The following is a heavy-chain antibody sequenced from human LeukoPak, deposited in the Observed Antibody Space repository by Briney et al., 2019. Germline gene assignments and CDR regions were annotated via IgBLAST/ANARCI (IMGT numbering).Heavy chain of an antibody. V-gene: IGHV3-23*01. CDR1: GFTFSSYA. CDR2: ISGSGGST. Sequence: GRSLRLSCAASGFTFSSYAMSWVRQAPGKGLEWVSAISGSGGSTYYADSVKGRFTISRDNSKNTLYLQMNSLRAEDTAVYYCAKGLWFGESAFDYWGQGTLVTVSS. D-gene: IGHD3-10*01. J-gene: IGHJ4*02. CDR3: AKGLWFGESAFDY.